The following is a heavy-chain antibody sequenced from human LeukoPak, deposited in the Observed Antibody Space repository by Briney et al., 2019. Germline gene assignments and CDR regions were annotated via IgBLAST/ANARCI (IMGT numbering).Heavy chain of an antibody. D-gene: IGHD5/OR15-5a*01. CDR3: AIGSSLGDY. Sequence: GRSRTLSCAAAGFTLSSYGMHWVSQAPGKGLEWVAVISYDGSNKYYADSVKGRFTISRDDSKNALYLQMNSLRAEDTAVYYCAIGSSLGDYWGQGTLVTVSS. J-gene: IGHJ4*02. CDR2: ISYDGSNK. CDR1: GFTLSSYG. V-gene: IGHV3-30*03.